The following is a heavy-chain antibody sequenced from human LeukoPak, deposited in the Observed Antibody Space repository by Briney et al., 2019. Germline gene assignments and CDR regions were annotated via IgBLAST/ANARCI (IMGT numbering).Heavy chain of an antibody. J-gene: IGHJ6*02. CDR2: MNPNSGNT. CDR3: ARTSGYSSSWYYYYGMDV. Sequence: GASVTVSCKASGYTFTSYDINWVRQATGQGLEWMGWMNPNSGNTGYAQKFQGRVTMTRNTSISTTYMELSSLRSEDTAVYYCARTSGYSSSWYYYYGMDVWGQGTTVTVSS. D-gene: IGHD6-13*01. V-gene: IGHV1-8*01. CDR1: GYTFTSYD.